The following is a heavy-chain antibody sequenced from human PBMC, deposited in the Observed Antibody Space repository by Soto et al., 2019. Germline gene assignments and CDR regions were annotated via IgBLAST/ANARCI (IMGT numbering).Heavy chain of an antibody. CDR3: ARDFVVGGPTINYYYGMDV. Sequence: PGGSLRLSCAASGFTVNSNYMSWVRQAPGKGLEWVSVIYSDGSTYYADSVKGRFTISRDNSKNTLYLQMNSLGAEDTAVYYCARDFVVGGPTINYYYGMDVWGQGTTVTVSS. CDR2: IYSDGST. V-gene: IGHV3-66*01. J-gene: IGHJ6*02. D-gene: IGHD1-26*01. CDR1: GFTVNSNY.